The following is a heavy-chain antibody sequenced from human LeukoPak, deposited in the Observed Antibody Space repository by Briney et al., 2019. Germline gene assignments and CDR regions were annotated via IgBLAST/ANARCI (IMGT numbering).Heavy chain of an antibody. Sequence: SETLSLTCTVSGDSISSSSYYWGWIRQPPGKGLEWIGSIYYSGSTYYNSSLKSRLTISVDTSKNQFSLKLSSVTAADTAVYYCARHGRGYSGNFVDYWGQGTLVIVSS. CDR2: IYYSGST. CDR3: ARHGRGYSGNFVDY. D-gene: IGHD5-12*01. CDR1: GDSISSSSYY. V-gene: IGHV4-39*01. J-gene: IGHJ4*02.